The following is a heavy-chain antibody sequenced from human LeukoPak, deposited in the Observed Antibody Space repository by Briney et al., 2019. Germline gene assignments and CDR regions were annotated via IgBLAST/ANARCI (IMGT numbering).Heavy chain of an antibody. CDR2: IYSGGST. CDR3: ARGATYYNFWSGYHTSYYFDY. J-gene: IGHJ4*02. CDR1: GFTVSSNY. D-gene: IGHD3-3*01. V-gene: IGHV3-53*01. Sequence: GGSLRLSCAASGFTVSSNYMIWVRQAPGKGLEWVSVIYSGGSTYYADSVKGRFTISRDNSKNTLYLQMNSLRAEDTAVYYCARGATYYNFWSGYHTSYYFDYWGQGTLVTVSS.